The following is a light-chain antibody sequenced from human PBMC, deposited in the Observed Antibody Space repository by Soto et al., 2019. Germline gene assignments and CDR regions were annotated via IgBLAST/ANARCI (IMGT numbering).Light chain of an antibody. J-gene: IGLJ2*01. CDR1: SSNIGAGYD. CDR3: QSYDSSLSTSV. V-gene: IGLV1-40*01. Sequence: QSVLTQPPSVSGAPGQRVTISCTVSSSNIGAGYDVNWYQQLPGTAPKVLIYGNSNRPSGVPDRFSGSKSGASASLAITGLQAEDEADYYCQSYDSSLSTSVFGGGTKLTVL. CDR2: GNS.